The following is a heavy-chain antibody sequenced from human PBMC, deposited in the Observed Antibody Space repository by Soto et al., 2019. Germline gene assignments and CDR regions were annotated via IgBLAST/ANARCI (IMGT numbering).Heavy chain of an antibody. CDR2: INPNSGGT. D-gene: IGHD3-10*01. CDR3: ARDLRPAYYYGSGSYY. V-gene: IGHV1-2*02. J-gene: IGHJ4*02. Sequence: ASVQVSCKASGYTFTGYYMHWVRQAPGQGLEWMGWINPNSGGTNYAQKFQGRVTMTRDTSISTAYMELSRLRSDDTAVYYCARDLRPAYYYGSGSYYWGQGTLVTVSS. CDR1: GYTFTGYY.